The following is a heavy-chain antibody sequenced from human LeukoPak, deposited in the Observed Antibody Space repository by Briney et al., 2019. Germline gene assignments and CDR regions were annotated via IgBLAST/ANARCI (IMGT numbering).Heavy chain of an antibody. D-gene: IGHD6-13*01. J-gene: IGHJ5*02. CDR1: GFTFSTQG. Sequence: PGGSLRLSCAASGFTFSTQGMHWVRQAPGKGLEWVAVISYNGNNKYYADSVRGRFTISRDNSKNTLYLQMNSLRVEDTAVYYCAKDSDRQQMASWGQGTLVIVSS. CDR2: ISYNGNNK. CDR3: AKDSDRQQMAS. V-gene: IGHV3-30*18.